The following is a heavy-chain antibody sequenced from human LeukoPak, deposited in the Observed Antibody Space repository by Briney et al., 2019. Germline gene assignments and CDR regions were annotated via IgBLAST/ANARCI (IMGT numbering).Heavy chain of an antibody. V-gene: IGHV4-39*01. Sequence: SETLSLTCAVYGGSFSGYYWGWIRQPPGKGLEWIGSIYYSGSTYYNPSLKSRVTISVDTSKNQFSLKLNSVTATDTAVYYCARLCWGNQLAGFDSWGQGTLVTVSS. CDR3: ARLCWGNQLAGFDS. D-gene: IGHD3-10*02. CDR1: GGSFSGYY. CDR2: IYYSGST. J-gene: IGHJ4*02.